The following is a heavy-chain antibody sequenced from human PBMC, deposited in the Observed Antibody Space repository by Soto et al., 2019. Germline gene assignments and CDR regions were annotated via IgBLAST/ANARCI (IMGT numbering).Heavy chain of an antibody. V-gene: IGHV4-34*01. J-gene: IGHJ1*01. CDR3: ARGSVDTVDSRDFYKY. CDR1: GGRCSGKN. Sequence: ATLSLTCVEHGGRCSGKNWSWIRQLPGKGMECIGEIHKSEGNRYNPSLKSRVTISVATSKSQCFLKLTSVTAADRAVYYCARGSVDTVDSRDFYKYWGPGTPVTVSS. CDR2: IHKSEGN. D-gene: IGHD3-22*01.